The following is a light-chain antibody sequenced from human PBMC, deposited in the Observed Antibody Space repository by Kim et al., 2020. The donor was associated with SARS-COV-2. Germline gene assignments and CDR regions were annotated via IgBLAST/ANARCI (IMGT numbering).Light chain of an antibody. CDR2: RRN. CDR3: NFRYFNHSHLV. CDR1: SLRKFY. J-gene: IGLJ3*02. Sequence: SSELTQDPLVSVALGQTVRITCQGDSLRKFYACWYQQKPGQAPTLVIYRRNRRPSGIPDRFSGSISGHTASLTIPGAQAAAEADYNCNFRYFNHSHLVFG. V-gene: IGLV3-19*01.